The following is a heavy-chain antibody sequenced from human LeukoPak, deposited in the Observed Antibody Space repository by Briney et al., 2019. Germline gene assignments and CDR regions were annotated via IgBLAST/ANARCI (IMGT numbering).Heavy chain of an antibody. D-gene: IGHD3-9*01. CDR3: ARVRRLVMDY. CDR2: INHSGST. J-gene: IGHJ4*02. CDR1: GGSFSGYY. Sequence: SETLSLTCAVYGGSFSGYYWSWIRQPPGKGVEWIGEINHSGSTNYNPSLKSRVTISVDTSKNQFSLKLSSVTAAATAVYYCARVRRLVMDYWGQGTLVTVSS. V-gene: IGHV4-34*01.